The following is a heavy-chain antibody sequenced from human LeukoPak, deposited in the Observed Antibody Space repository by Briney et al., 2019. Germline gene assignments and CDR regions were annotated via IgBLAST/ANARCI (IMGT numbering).Heavy chain of an antibody. CDR2: IIPILGIA. CDR3: ATGSGVGY. Sequence: SVKVSCKASGGTFSSYAISWVRQAPGQGLEWMGRIIPILGIANYAQKFQGRVTMTEDTSTDTAYMELSSLRSEDTAVYYCATGSGVGYWGQGTLVTVSS. V-gene: IGHV1-69*04. CDR1: GGTFSSYA. D-gene: IGHD3-10*01. J-gene: IGHJ4*02.